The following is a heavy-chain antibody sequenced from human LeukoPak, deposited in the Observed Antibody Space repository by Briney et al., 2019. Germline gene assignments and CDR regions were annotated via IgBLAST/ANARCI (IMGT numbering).Heavy chain of an antibody. CDR1: GFTFSSYW. J-gene: IGHJ5*02. CDR2: IKQDGSEK. V-gene: IGHV3-7*01. CDR3: ARDYRAPAGISWFDP. Sequence: GGSLRLSCAASGFTFSSYWMSWARQAPGKGREWLANIKQDGSEKYYVDSVKGRFTISRDNAKNSLYLQMTSLRAEDTAVYYCARDYRAPAGISWFDPWGQGTLVTVSS. D-gene: IGHD6-13*01.